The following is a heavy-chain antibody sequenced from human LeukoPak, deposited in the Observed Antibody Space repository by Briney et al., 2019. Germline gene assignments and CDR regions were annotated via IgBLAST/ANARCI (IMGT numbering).Heavy chain of an antibody. CDR1: GFTFSSYA. V-gene: IGHV3-23*01. J-gene: IGHJ5*02. CDR2: ISGSGGST. D-gene: IGHD2-2*01. Sequence: PGGSPRLSCAASGFTFSSYAMRWVRQAPGKGLEWVSAISGSGGSTYYADSVKGRFTISRDNSKNTLYLQMNSLRAEDTAVYYCAKTHRSYQLLATPKLGQNWFDPWGQGTLVTVSS. CDR3: AKTHRSYQLLATPKLGQNWFDP.